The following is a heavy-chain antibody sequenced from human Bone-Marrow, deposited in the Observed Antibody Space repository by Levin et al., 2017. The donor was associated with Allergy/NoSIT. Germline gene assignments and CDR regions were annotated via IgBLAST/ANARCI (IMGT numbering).Heavy chain of an antibody. CDR3: ARHPSPARDYCSGGSCYYYYYGMDV. D-gene: IGHD2-15*01. CDR2: IYPGDSDT. CDR1: GYSFTSYW. Sequence: ASVKVSCKGSGYSFTSYWIGWVRQMPGKGLEWMGIIYPGDSDTRYSPSFQGQVTISADKSISTAYLQWSSLKASDTAMYYCARHPSPARDYCSGGSCYYYYYGMDVWGQGTTVTVSS. V-gene: IGHV5-51*01. J-gene: IGHJ6*02.